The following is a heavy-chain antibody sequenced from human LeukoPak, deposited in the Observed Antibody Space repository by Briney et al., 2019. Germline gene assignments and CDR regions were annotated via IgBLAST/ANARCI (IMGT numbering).Heavy chain of an antibody. CDR1: GVPISTCY. CDR2: VYYNGDI. J-gene: IGHJ4*01. D-gene: IGHD3-22*01. Sequence: SETLSLTCSVSGVPISTCYWSWLRQSPGKGLEWIAYVYYNGDIMYNPSLKSRVTISLDTSKNQVSLSVTSVTAADTAVYFCATTWYYDSRGYLFDDWGHGTRVTVSS. V-gene: IGHV4-59*01. CDR3: ATTWYYDSRGYLFDD.